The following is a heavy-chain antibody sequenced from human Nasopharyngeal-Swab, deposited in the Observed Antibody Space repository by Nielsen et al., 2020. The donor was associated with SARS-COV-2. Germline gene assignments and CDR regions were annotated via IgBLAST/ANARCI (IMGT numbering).Heavy chain of an antibody. D-gene: IGHD3-10*01. J-gene: IGHJ6*02. CDR2: IDPSDSYT. Sequence: GGSLRLSCKGSGSSFTSYWISWVRQMPGKGLEWMGRIDPSDSYTNYSPSFQGHVTISADKSISTAYLQWSSLKASDTAMYYCARYMVYYYGMDVWGQGTTVTVSS. CDR3: ARYMVYYYGMDV. CDR1: GSSFTSYW. V-gene: IGHV5-10-1*01.